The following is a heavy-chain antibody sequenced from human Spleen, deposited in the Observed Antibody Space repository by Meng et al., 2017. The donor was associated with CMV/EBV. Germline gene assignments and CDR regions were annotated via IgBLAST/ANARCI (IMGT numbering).Heavy chain of an antibody. J-gene: IGHJ5*02. CDR3: AHGYDFWSGYHNNWFDP. CDR2: IYWNNDK. D-gene: IGHD3-3*01. V-gene: IGHV2-5*01. CDR1: LSTSGVG. Sequence: LSTSGVGVGWIRQPPGTALEWHALIYWNNDKRYSPSLKSRLTITKDTSKNQVVLTMTNMDPVDTATYYCAHGYDFWSGYHNNWFDPWGQGTLVTVSS.